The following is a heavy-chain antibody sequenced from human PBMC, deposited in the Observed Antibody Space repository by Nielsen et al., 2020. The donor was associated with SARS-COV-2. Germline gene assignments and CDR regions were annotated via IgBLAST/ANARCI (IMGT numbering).Heavy chain of an antibody. CDR2: ISGDGGST. J-gene: IGHJ4*02. Sequence: GESLKISCAASGFTVSSNYMSWVRQAPGKGLEWVSLISGDGGSTYYADSVKGRFTISRDNSKNSLYLQMNSLRTEDTALYYCAKIVDSSGYHDYWGQGTLVTVSS. V-gene: IGHV3-43*02. D-gene: IGHD3-22*01. CDR3: AKIVDSSGYHDY. CDR1: GFTVSSNY.